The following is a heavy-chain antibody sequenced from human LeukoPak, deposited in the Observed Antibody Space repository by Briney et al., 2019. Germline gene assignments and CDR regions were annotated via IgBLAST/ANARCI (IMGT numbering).Heavy chain of an antibody. CDR1: GFTFSSHA. Sequence: GGSLRLSCAASGFTFSSHAMSWVRQAPGKGLEWVSGISGSGGSTYYADSVKGRFTISRDNSKNTLYLQMNSLRAEDTAVYYCAKGSGYYYYFDYWGQGTLVTVSS. V-gene: IGHV3-23*01. J-gene: IGHJ4*02. CDR3: AKGSGYYYYFDY. CDR2: ISGSGGST. D-gene: IGHD3-3*01.